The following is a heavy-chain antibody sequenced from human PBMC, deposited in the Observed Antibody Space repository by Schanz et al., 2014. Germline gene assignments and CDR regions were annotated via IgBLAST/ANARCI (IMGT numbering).Heavy chain of an antibody. CDR2: IYYSGVP. Sequence: QVQLHESAPGLVKPSQTLSLTCTVSGGSISSGGYSPSWLRQHPGKGLDGIGYIYYSGVPYYNPARKSRVPISVDTSKNQISLKLRSVAAADTAVYYCARGTRERLLRRSWQFAFETWGQGIMVTVSS. CDR3: ARGTRERLLRRSWQFAFET. J-gene: IGHJ3*02. V-gene: IGHV4-31*03. CDR1: GGSISSGGYS. D-gene: IGHD3-3*01.